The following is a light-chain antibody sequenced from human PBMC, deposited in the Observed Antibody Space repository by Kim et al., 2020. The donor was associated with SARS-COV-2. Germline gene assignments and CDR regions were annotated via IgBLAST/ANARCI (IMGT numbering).Light chain of an antibody. CDR1: ESVGSY. J-gene: IGKJ4*01. CDR3: QQRNNWPVT. V-gene: IGKV3-11*01. Sequence: EIVLTQSPATLSLSPGERATLSCRASESVGSYLAWYQQRLGQASRLLIRDAFDRATGIPARFSGSGSGTDYTLTISSLEPEVFAVYYCQQRNNWPVTFGGGTKVDIK. CDR2: DAF.